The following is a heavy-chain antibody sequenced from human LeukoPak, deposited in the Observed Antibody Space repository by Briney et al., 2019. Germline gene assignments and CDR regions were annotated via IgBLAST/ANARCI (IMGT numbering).Heavy chain of an antibody. CDR2: IEQDGSEK. V-gene: IGHV3-7*03. J-gene: IGHJ4*02. Sequence: PGGSLRLSCSASGFTFSSYWMSWVRQAPGKGLEWVANIEQDGSEKYYVDSVKGRFTISRDNSKNTLYLQMNSLRAEDTAVYYCAKSFDPRAYYFDYWGQGTLLTVSS. CDR3: AKSFDPRAYYFDY. D-gene: IGHD3-9*01. CDR1: GFTFSSYW.